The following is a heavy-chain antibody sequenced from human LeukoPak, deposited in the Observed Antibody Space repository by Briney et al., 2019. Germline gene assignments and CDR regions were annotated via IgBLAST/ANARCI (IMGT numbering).Heavy chain of an antibody. D-gene: IGHD5-18*01. CDR1: GFTFDDYA. CDR2: ISWNSGSI. Sequence: PGRSLRLSCAASGFTFDDYAMHWVRQAPGKGLEWVSGISWNSGSIGYADSVKGRFTISRDNAKNSLYLQMNSLRAEDMALYYCAKGWGYSYEDYFDYWGQGTLVTVSS. V-gene: IGHV3-9*03. CDR3: AKGWGYSYEDYFDY. J-gene: IGHJ4*02.